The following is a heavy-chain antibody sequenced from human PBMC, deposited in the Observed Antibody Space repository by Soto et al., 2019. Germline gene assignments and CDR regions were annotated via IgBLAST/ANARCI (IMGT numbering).Heavy chain of an antibody. D-gene: IGHD3-22*01. CDR2: IGSIGSTI. Sequence: PGGSLRLSCAASGFTFSSYSMNWVRQAPGKGLEWVSYIGSIGSTIYYADSVKGRFTISRDNAKNSLYLQMNSLRAEDTAVYYCVRGLYYYDTSGYYWGQGT. CDR1: GFTFSSYS. J-gene: IGHJ4*02. CDR3: VRGLYYYDTSGYY. V-gene: IGHV3-48*01.